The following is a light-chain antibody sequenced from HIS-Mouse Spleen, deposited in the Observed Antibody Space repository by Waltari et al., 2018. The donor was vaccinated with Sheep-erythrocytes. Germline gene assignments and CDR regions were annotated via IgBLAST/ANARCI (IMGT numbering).Light chain of an antibody. CDR2: GAS. V-gene: IGKV3-15*01. Sequence: EIVMTQSPATLSVSPVERATLSCRASQSVSSNLAWYQQKPGQAPRLLIYGASTRATGIPARFSGSGSGTEFTLTISSMQSEDFAVYYCQQYNNWPLSRLTFGGGTKVEIK. CDR3: QQYNNWPLSRLT. CDR1: QSVSSN. J-gene: IGKJ4*01.